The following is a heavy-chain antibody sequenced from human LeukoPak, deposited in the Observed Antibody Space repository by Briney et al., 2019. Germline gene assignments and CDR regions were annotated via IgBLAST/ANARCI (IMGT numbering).Heavy chain of an antibody. Sequence: GGSLRLSCAASGFTFSSYAMSWVRQAPGKGLEWVTFIWYDGSNKIYADSVKGRFTISRDSSDNTLYLQMNSLRAEDTAVYFCARDGPHYDIDYWGQGTLVTVS. D-gene: IGHD3-9*01. J-gene: IGHJ4*02. CDR1: GFTFSSYA. V-gene: IGHV3-33*08. CDR2: IWYDGSNK. CDR3: ARDGPHYDIDY.